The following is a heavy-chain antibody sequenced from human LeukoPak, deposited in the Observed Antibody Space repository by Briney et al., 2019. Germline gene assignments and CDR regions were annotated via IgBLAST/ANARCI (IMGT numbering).Heavy chain of an antibody. Sequence: GASVKVSCKASGYTFTSYYMHWVRQAPGQGLEWMGIINPSGGSTSYAQKFQGRVTMTRDMSTSTVYMELSSLRSEDTAVYYCARGRALGFLEWLPGWFDPWGQGTLVTVSS. CDR3: ARGRALGFLEWLPGWFDP. V-gene: IGHV1-46*01. J-gene: IGHJ5*02. D-gene: IGHD3-3*01. CDR2: INPSGGST. CDR1: GYTFTSYY.